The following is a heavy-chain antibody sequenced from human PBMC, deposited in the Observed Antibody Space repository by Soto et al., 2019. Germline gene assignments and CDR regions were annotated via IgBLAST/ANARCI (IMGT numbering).Heavy chain of an antibody. Sequence: GGSLRLSCAASGFTFSNYAMSWVRQAPGKGLEWGSGISGSGGSTYYADSVKGRFTISRDNSKDTLYLQMNGLRAEDTAVYYCAKVSLGDYASLDVWGKGTTVTVSS. J-gene: IGHJ6*04. D-gene: IGHD4-17*01. CDR1: GFTFSNYA. V-gene: IGHV3-23*01. CDR2: ISGSGGST. CDR3: AKVSLGDYASLDV.